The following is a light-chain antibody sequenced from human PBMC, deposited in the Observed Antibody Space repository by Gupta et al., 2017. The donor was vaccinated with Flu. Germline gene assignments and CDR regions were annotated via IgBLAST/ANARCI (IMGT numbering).Light chain of an antibody. V-gene: IGKV1-17*01. CDR2: AAS. CDR3: RQEGTYPWA. CDR1: QGIRNY. J-gene: IGKJ1*01. Sequence: DIQMTQSPSSLSASVGGTVTITCRASQGIRNYLGWYQQKPGKAPKRLIYAASTLQSGVPSRFSGSGSGTEFTLTISSLQPEDFAAYYCRQEGTYPWAFGQGTRVDIK.